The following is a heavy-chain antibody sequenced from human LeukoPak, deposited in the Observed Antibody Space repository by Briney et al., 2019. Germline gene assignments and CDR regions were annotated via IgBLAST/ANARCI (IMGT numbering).Heavy chain of an antibody. CDR1: GGSFSGYY. CDR2: INHSGST. Sequence: SETLSLTCAVYGGSFSGYYWSWIRQPPGKGLEWIGEINHSGSTNYNPSLKSRVTISVDTSKNQFSLKLSSMTAADTAVYYCARGVRITIFGVVSRPDYWGQGTLVAVSS. V-gene: IGHV4-34*01. J-gene: IGHJ4*02. D-gene: IGHD3-3*01. CDR3: ARGVRITIFGVVSRPDY.